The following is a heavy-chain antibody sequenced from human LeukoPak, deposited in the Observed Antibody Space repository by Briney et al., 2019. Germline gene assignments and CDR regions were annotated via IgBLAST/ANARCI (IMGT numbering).Heavy chain of an antibody. Sequence: GGSLRLSCSASGFTDSRNYMSWLGQAPGKGLEWLSIMYSGDRTYYTYAVKCRFTISRDNATNTLYLQMKSLRADATAIYYCANCPYTSSSHFDSWGKGVLVTVSS. D-gene: IGHD6-6*01. V-gene: IGHV3-66*02. CDR3: ANCPYTSSSHFDS. CDR2: MYSGDRT. CDR1: GFTDSRNY. J-gene: IGHJ4*03.